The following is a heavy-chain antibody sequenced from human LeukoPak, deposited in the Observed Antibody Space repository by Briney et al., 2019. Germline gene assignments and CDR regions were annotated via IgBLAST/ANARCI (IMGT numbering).Heavy chain of an antibody. D-gene: IGHD6-25*01. Sequence: GGSLRLSCAASGFTFSTYAMHWVRQAPGKGLEWVAVISYDGSNKYHADSVKGRFTISRDNSKNTLYLQMTSLRAEDTAVYYCAKDLDGFWGQGTLVTVSS. CDR2: ISYDGSNK. CDR1: GFTFSTYA. V-gene: IGHV3-30*07. J-gene: IGHJ4*02. CDR3: AKDLDGF.